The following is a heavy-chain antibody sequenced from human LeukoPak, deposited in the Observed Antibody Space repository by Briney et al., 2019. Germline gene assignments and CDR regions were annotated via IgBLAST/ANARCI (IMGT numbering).Heavy chain of an antibody. CDR3: ARDRVLRFFADV. CDR2: IKQDGSEK. Sequence: SGGSLRLSCAASGFTFSSHWMSWVRQAPGKGLEWVANIKQDGSEKYYVDSVKGRFTISRDNAKNSLYLQMNSLRAEDTAVYYCARDRVLRFFADVWGKGTTVTVSS. CDR1: GFTFSSHW. J-gene: IGHJ6*04. D-gene: IGHD3-3*01. V-gene: IGHV3-7*01.